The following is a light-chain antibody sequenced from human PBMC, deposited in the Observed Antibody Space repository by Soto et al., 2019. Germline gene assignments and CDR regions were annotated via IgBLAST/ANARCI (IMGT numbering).Light chain of an antibody. CDR1: QGIRND. CDR3: QHYDNSPPSVT. J-gene: IGKJ3*01. Sequence: AIQMTQSPSSLSASVGDRVTITCRASQGIRNDLGWYQQKPGKAPKLLIYAASSLQSGVPSRFSGGGSGTDFTLTISRLEPEDFALYYCQHYDNSPPSVTFGPGTKVDIK. CDR2: AAS. V-gene: IGKV1-6*01.